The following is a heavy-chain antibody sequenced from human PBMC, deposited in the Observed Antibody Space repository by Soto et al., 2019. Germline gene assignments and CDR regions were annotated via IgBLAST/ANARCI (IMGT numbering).Heavy chain of an antibody. CDR3: AKDTYSSCPYYMDV. D-gene: IGHD6-6*01. CDR2: ISWNSGNI. V-gene: IGHV3-9*01. J-gene: IGHJ6*03. Sequence: EVQLVESGGGLVQPGRSLRLSCAASGFTFDDYAMHWVRQVPGKGLEWVSGISWNSGNIGYADSVKGRFTISRDNAKNALYLQMNSLRVEDTALYYCAKDTYSSCPYYMDVWGKGTTVTVSS. CDR1: GFTFDDYA.